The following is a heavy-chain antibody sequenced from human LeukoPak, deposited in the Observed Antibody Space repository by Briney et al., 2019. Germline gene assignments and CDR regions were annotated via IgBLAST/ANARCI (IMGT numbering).Heavy chain of an antibody. CDR3: ARGYGSGSYPIDY. CDR1: GFTFSNYG. CDR2: IWYDGSNK. D-gene: IGHD3-10*01. V-gene: IGHV3-33*01. Sequence: GGSLRLSCAASGFTFSNYGMHWVRQAPGKGLEWVAVIWYDGSNKYYADSVKGRFTISRDNSKNTLYLQMNSLRHDDTAVYHCARGYGSGSYPIDYWGQGTLVTVSS. J-gene: IGHJ4*02.